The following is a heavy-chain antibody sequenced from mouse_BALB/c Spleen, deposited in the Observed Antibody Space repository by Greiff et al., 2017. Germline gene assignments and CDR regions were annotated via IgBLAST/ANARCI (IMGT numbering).Heavy chain of an antibody. V-gene: IGHV5-9-4*01. D-gene: IGHD4-1*01. CDR3: ARDLTGTTSWYFDV. CDR1: GFTFSSYA. Sequence: EVKLMESGGGLVKPGGSLKLSCAASGFTFSSYAMSWVRQSPEKRLEWVAEISSGGSYTYYPDTVTGRFTISRDNAKNTLYLEMSSLRSEDTAMYYCARDLTGTTSWYFDVWGAGTTVTVSS. CDR2: ISSGGSYT. J-gene: IGHJ1*01.